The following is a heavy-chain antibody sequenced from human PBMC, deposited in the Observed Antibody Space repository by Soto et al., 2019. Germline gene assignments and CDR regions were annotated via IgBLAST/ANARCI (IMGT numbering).Heavy chain of an antibody. J-gene: IGHJ6*02. CDR3: AKHDRSSRETGTTRGMDV. D-gene: IGHD1-7*01. CDR2: MTGSAGST. Sequence: GGSLRLSCAASGFIFSSYAMSWVRQAPGKGLEWVSTMTGSAGSTYYADSVKGRFTISRDNFKNTLYLQMNSLRAEDTAVYYCAKHDRSSRETGTTRGMDVWGQGTTVTVSS. V-gene: IGHV3-23*01. CDR1: GFIFSSYA.